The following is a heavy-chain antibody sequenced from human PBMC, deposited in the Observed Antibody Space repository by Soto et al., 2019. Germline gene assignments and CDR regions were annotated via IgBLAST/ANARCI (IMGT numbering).Heavy chain of an antibody. J-gene: IGHJ5*01. CDR1: GGSFSSSF. D-gene: IGHD5-12*01. V-gene: IGHV4-4*07. CDR3: ARESRGYSGYDSRDENFSLGSSDS. Sequence: SETLSLTCTVSGGSFSSSFWSLLRQPAGKGLEWIGRIYSSGLINYNPSLKSRVAMSIDTSKKQFSLRVNSVTAADTAVYYCARESRGYSGYDSRDENFSLGSSDSWGQGIMVTVSS. CDR2: IYSSGLI.